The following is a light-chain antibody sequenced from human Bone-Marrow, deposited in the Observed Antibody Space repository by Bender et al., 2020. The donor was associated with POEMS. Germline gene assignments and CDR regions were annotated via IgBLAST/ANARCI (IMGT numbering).Light chain of an antibody. J-gene: IGLJ3*02. Sequence: QSVLTQPPSASGTPGQRVTISCSGGSSNIGAHAVNWYQHLPGTAPKLLIYSSHRRPSEVPDRFSGSMSGPSASLAISGLQSEDEADYYCAVWDDSLNGWVFGGGTKLTVL. CDR2: SSH. V-gene: IGLV1-44*01. CDR1: SSNIGAHA. CDR3: AVWDDSLNGWV.